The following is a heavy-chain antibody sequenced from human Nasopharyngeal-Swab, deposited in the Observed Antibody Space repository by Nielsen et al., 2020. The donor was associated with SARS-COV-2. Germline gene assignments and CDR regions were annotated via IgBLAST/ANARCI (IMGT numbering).Heavy chain of an antibody. J-gene: IGHJ4*02. Sequence: SETLSLTYTVSGGSISSGSYYWSWIRQPAGKGLEWIGRIYTSGSTNYNPSLKSRVTISVDTSKNQFSLKLSSVTAADTAVYYCARDGGHFDYWGQGTLVTVSS. D-gene: IGHD3-16*01. CDR1: GGSISSGSYY. CDR3: ARDGGHFDY. CDR2: IYTSGST. V-gene: IGHV4-61*02.